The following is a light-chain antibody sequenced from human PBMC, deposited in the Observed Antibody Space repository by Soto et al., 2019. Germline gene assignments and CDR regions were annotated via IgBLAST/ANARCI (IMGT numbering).Light chain of an antibody. CDR1: QDISNY. V-gene: IGKV1-33*01. CDR2: DAS. J-gene: IGKJ5*01. Sequence: DIQMTQSPSAMSASVGDRVTITCRASQDISNYLNWYQQKPGKAPKLLIYDASNLETGVPSRFSGSGSGTDFTFTISSLQPEDIATYYCQQYDNLLTFGQGTRLENK. CDR3: QQYDNLLT.